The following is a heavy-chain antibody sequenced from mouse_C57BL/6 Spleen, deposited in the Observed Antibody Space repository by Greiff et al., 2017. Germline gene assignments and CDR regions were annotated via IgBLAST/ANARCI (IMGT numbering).Heavy chain of an antibody. CDR2: ISDGGSYT. D-gene: IGHD4-1*01. J-gene: IGHJ2*01. CDR1: GFTFSSYA. CDR3: ATGPYFDD. Sequence: EVRLVESGGGLVKPGGSLKLSCAASGFTFSSYAMSWVRQTPEKRLEWVATISDGGSYTYYPDNVKGRFTISRDIAKNNLYLQMSHLKSEDTAMYYCATGPYFDDWGQGTTLTVSS. V-gene: IGHV5-4*03.